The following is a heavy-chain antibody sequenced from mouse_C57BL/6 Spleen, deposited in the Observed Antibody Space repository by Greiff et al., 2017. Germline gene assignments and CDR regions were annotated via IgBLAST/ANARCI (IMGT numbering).Heavy chain of an antibody. CDR2: ISYDGSN. J-gene: IGHJ3*01. Sequence: ESGPGLVKPSQSLSLTCSVTGYSITSGYYWNWIRQFPGNKLGWMGYISYDGSNNYNPSLKNRISITRDTSKNQFFLKLNSVTTEDTATXYSARGGYDPAWFAYWGQGTLVTVSA. D-gene: IGHD2-2*01. CDR3: ARGGYDPAWFAY. V-gene: IGHV3-6*01. CDR1: GYSITSGYY.